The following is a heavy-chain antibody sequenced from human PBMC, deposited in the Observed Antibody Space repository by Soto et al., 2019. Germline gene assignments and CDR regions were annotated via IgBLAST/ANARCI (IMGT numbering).Heavy chain of an antibody. CDR2: IYYSGST. V-gene: IGHV4-59*01. J-gene: IGHJ4*02. Sequence: SETLSLTCTVSGGSISNYYLSWIRQPPGKGLEWIGYIYYSGSTNYNPSLKSRVTISVDTSKNQFSLKLSSVTAADTAVYYCARLYGSGWSHFDYWGQGTLVTVS. D-gene: IGHD6-19*01. CDR3: ARLYGSGWSHFDY. CDR1: GGSISNYY.